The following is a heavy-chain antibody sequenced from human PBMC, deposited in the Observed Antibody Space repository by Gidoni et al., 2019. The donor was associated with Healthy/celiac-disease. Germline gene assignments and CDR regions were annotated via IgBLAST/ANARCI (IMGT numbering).Heavy chain of an antibody. CDR2: ISYDGSNK. J-gene: IGHJ4*02. V-gene: IGHV3-30*04. D-gene: IGHD1-26*01. Sequence: QVQLVESGGGVVQPGRSLRLSRAASGFPFSSYAMHWVRQAPGKELEWVAVISYDGSNKYYADSVKGRFTISRDNSKNTLYLQMNSLRAEDTAVYYCARGREELGVVYYWGQGTLVTVSS. CDR1: GFPFSSYA. CDR3: ARGREELGVVYY.